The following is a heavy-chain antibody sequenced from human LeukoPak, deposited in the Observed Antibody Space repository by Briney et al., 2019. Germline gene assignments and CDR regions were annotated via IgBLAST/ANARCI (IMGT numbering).Heavy chain of an antibody. Sequence: SVKVSCKDSGYTFTYRYLHWVRQAPGQALEWMGGIIPIFGTANYAQKFQGRVTITADESTSTAYMELSSLRSEDTAVYYCARDTHPTYYDILTGPGNYYYYMDVWGKGTTVTVSS. CDR3: ARDTHPTYYDILTGPGNYYYYMDV. CDR2: IIPIFGTA. D-gene: IGHD3-9*01. V-gene: IGHV1-69*13. CDR1: GYTFTYRY. J-gene: IGHJ6*03.